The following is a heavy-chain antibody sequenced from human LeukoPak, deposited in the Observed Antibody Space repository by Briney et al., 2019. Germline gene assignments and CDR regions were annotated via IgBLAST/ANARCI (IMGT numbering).Heavy chain of an antibody. CDR2: IIPIFGTA. J-gene: IGHJ6*02. V-gene: IGHV1-69*13. D-gene: IGHD3-3*01. CDR1: GGTFSSYA. CDR3: ARAHLRFLEWLPHYYGMDV. Sequence: SVTVSCTASGGTFSSYAISWVRQAPGQGLEWMGGIIPIFGTANYAQKFQGRVTITADESTSTAYMELSSLRSEDTAVYYCARAHLRFLEWLPHYYGMDVWGQGTTVTVSS.